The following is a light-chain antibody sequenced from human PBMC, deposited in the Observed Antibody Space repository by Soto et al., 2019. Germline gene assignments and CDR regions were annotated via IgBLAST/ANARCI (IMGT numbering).Light chain of an antibody. J-gene: IGKJ1*01. CDR3: QQSYSTLWT. CDR1: QSISTY. CDR2: AAS. V-gene: IGKV1-39*01. Sequence: DIQMTQSPASLSASVGGRVTITCRANQSISTYLNWYQQKPGKAPKFLIYAASSLQSGVPSRFSGSGSGTDFTLTISSLQPEDFATYYCQQSYSTLWTFGQGTKVDIK.